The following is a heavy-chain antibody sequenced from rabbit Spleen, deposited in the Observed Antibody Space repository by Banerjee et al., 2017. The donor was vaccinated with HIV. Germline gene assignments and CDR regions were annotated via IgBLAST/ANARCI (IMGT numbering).Heavy chain of an antibody. CDR2: IYAGSSASSGNT. V-gene: IGHV1S40*01. D-gene: IGHD5-1*01. J-gene: IGHJ3*01. CDR1: GFSFSTDDY. CDR3: ARDLVNGGWYNLDL. Sequence: QSLEESGGDLVKPGASLTLTCTASGFSFSTDDYICWVRQAPGKGLELIACIYAGSSASSGNTYYASWAKGRFTISKTSSTTVTLQMTSLTAADTATYFCARDLVNGGWYNLDLWGQGTLVTVS.